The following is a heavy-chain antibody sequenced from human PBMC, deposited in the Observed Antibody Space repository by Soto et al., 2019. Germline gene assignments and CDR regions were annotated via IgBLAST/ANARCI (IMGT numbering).Heavy chain of an antibody. CDR2: TYYRSKWYT. CDR1: GPSVSSNSAA. J-gene: IGHJ3*02. Sequence: PSPSLSLTCAISGPSVSSNSAAWSWIRQSPSRGLECLGRTYYRSKWYTDYTVSVKSRIAIHPDTSKNQFSLHLHSVASEDTAVYYCGRDPQYCSTTTCPNDAFDIWGQGTMVTVSS. V-gene: IGHV6-1*01. CDR3: GRDPQYCSTTTCPNDAFDI. D-gene: IGHD2-2*01.